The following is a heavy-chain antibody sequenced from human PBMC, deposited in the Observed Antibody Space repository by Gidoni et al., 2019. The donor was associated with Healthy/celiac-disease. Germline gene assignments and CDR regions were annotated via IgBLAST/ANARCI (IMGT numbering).Heavy chain of an antibody. CDR1: GGTFSRYT. CDR3: ARGGDSSGYQGAFDI. D-gene: IGHD3-22*01. V-gene: IGHV1-69*02. J-gene: IGHJ3*02. CDR2: IIPILGIA. Sequence: QVQLVQSGAEVKKPGSSVKVSCKASGGTFSRYTISWVRQAPGQGLEWMGRIIPILGIANYAQKFQGRVTITADKSTSTAYMELSSLRSEDTAVYYCARGGDSSGYQGAFDIWGQGTMVTVSS.